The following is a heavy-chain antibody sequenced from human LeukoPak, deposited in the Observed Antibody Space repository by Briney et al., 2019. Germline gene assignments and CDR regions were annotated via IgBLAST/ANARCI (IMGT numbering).Heavy chain of an antibody. CDR2: ISAYNGNT. CDR3: ARFLSHITMVRGGPFDI. J-gene: IGHJ3*02. CDR1: GYTFTSYG. Sequence: EASVKVSCKASGYTFTSYGISWVRQAPGQGLEWMGWISAYNGNTNYAQKLQGRVTMTTDTSTSTAYMELRSLRSDDTAVYYCARFLSHITMVRGGPFDIWGQGTMVTVSS. D-gene: IGHD3-10*01. V-gene: IGHV1-18*01.